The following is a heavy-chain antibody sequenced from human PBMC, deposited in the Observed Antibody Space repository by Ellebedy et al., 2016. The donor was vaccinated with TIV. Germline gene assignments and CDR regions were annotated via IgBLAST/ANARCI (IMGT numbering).Heavy chain of an antibody. D-gene: IGHD1-1*01. V-gene: IGHV3-21*01. CDR2: ISSSSTYI. J-gene: IGHJ4*01. CDR1: GFTFSSYS. Sequence: GGSLRLSXATSGFTFSSYSMNWVRQAPGKGLEWVSSISSSSTYIYYADSVKGRFTISRDNARNSVYLQMNSLRAEDTAVYYCAGYWGTTPVGWGHGTLVTVSS. CDR3: AGYWGTTPVG.